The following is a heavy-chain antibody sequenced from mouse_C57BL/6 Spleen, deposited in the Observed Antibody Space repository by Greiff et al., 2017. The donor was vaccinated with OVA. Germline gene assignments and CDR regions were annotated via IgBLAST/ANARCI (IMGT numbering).Heavy chain of an antibody. D-gene: IGHD2-4*01. V-gene: IGHV2-2*01. CDR1: GFSLTSYG. J-gene: IGHJ3*01. CDR2: IWSGGST. Sequence: VQLKESGPGLVQPSQSLSITCTVSGFSLTSYGVHWVRQSPGKGLEWLGVIWSGGSTDYNAAFISRLSISKDNSKSQVFFKMNSRQADDTAIYYCASYYYDWEWFAYWGQGTLVTVSA. CDR3: ASYYYDWEWFAY.